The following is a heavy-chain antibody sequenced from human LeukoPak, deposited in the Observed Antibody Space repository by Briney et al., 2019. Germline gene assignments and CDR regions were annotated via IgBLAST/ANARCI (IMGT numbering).Heavy chain of an antibody. V-gene: IGHV4-34*01. CDR1: GGSFSGYY. Sequence: SETLSLTCAVYGGSFSGYYWSWIRQLPGKGLEWIGEINHSGSTNYNPSLKSRVTISVDTSKNQFSLKLSSVTAADTAVYYCARQALGYCSSTSCYPFFDYWGQGTLVTVSS. CDR2: INHSGST. D-gene: IGHD2-2*01. CDR3: ARQALGYCSSTSCYPFFDY. J-gene: IGHJ4*02.